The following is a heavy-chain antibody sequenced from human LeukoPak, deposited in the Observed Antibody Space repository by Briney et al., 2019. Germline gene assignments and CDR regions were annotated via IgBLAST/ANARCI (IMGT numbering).Heavy chain of an antibody. J-gene: IGHJ4*02. V-gene: IGHV4-59*01. CDR2: IYYSGST. Sequence: PSETLSLTCTVSGGSISSYYWSWIRQPPGKGLEWIGYIYYSGSTNYNPSLKSRVTISVDTSKNQFSLKLSSVTAADTAVYYCASFPAAYYYDSSGYYYDRPLPDYWGQGTLVTVSS. D-gene: IGHD3-22*01. CDR1: GGSISSYY. CDR3: ASFPAAYYYDSSGYYYDRPLPDY.